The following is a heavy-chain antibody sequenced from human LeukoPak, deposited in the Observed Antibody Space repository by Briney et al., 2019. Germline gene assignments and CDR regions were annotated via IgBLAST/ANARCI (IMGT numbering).Heavy chain of an antibody. Sequence: SVKVSCKASGGTFSSYAISWVRQAPGQGLEWMGGIIPIFGTANYAQKFQGRVTITADESTSTAYMELRSLRSDDTAVYYCARVGYYDILTGRWYYYYGMDVWGQGTTVTVSS. CDR2: IIPIFGTA. CDR1: GGTFSSYA. V-gene: IGHV1-69*13. D-gene: IGHD3-9*01. J-gene: IGHJ6*02. CDR3: ARVGYYDILTGRWYYYYGMDV.